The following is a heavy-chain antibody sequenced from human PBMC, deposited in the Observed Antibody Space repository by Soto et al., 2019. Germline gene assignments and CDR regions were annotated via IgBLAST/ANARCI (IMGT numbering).Heavy chain of an antibody. CDR1: GFSFSKYA. V-gene: IGHV3-23*01. D-gene: IGHD2-21*02. J-gene: IGHJ4*02. Sequence: DVQLLESGGGLVQPGGSLRLSCAASGFSFSKYAMIWVRQAPGKGQEWVSGITGSGGTIEYAASVKGRFSISRDNSKNTVYLQMNSLRAEDTAMYYCAKDAVSGDGLWLVPDWGQGTLVTVS. CDR3: AKDAVSGDGLWLVPD. CDR2: ITGSGGTI.